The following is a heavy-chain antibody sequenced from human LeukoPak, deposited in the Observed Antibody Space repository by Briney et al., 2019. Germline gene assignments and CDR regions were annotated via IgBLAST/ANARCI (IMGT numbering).Heavy chain of an antibody. CDR3: TTVPRWFDESDY. Sequence: PGGSLRLSCVVSGLTFSNTWMNWVRQAPGKGLEWVGRIKSKTDGATIDYAAPVKGRFTISRDDSEDTLFLQMNGLKTEDTAVYYCTTVPRWFDESDYWGQGTLVTVSS. D-gene: IGHD3-10*01. V-gene: IGHV3-15*01. J-gene: IGHJ4*02. CDR2: IKSKTDGATI. CDR1: GLTFSNTW.